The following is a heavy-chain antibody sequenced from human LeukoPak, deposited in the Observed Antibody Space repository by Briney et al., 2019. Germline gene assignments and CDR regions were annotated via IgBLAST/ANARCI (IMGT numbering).Heavy chain of an antibody. V-gene: IGHV3-21*01. CDR1: GFTFSSYS. J-gene: IGHJ5*02. CDR3: ARDSQITYYYDSSGFHWFDP. Sequence: GGSLRLSCAASGFTFSSYSMNWVRQAPGKGLEWVSSISSSSSYICYADSVKGRFTISRDNAKNSLYLQMNSLRAEDTAVYYCARDSQITYYYDSSGFHWFDPWGQGTLVTVSS. D-gene: IGHD3-22*01. CDR2: ISSSSSYI.